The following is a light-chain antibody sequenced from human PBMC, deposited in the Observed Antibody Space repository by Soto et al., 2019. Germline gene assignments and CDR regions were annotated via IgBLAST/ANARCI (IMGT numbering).Light chain of an antibody. CDR1: SSDVGTYNL. CDR3: SSYTNTSTLV. V-gene: IGLV2-14*02. Sequence: QSALTQPASMSGSPGQSITISCTGTSSDVGTYNLVSWYQQHPGKAPKLLIYDVSNRPSGVSNRFSGSKSGNTASLTISGLQAEDEAFYYCSSYTNTSTLVFGGGTKLTVL. CDR2: DVS. J-gene: IGLJ3*02.